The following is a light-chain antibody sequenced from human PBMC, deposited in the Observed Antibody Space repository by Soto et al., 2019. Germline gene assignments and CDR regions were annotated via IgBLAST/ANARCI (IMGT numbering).Light chain of an antibody. J-gene: IGKJ5*01. Sequence: EIVLTQSPGTLSLSPGERATLSCRASQTVSSAYLGWYQQKPGQAPRLLIYGTSSRATGTPDRFSGSGSGTDFTLTISRLVPEDFAVYYCQQYDSSPLIAFGQGTRLEIK. CDR1: QTVSSAY. V-gene: IGKV3-20*01. CDR2: GTS. CDR3: QQYDSSPLIA.